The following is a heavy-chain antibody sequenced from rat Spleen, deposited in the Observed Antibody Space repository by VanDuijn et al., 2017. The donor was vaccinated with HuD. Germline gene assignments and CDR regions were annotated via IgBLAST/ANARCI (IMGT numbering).Heavy chain of an antibody. Sequence: EVQLVESGGGLVQPGRSLKLSCAASGFTFSNYGMAWVRQTPTKGLEWVASISTGGGNTYYRDSVKGRFTISRDNAKNTQYLQMDSLRSEDTATYYCARTPHFYYYSGYYWYFDFWGPGTMVTVSS. CDR3: ARTPHFYYYSGYYWYFDF. J-gene: IGHJ1*01. D-gene: IGHD1-1*01. CDR2: ISTGGGNT. V-gene: IGHV5S14*01. CDR1: GFTFSNYG.